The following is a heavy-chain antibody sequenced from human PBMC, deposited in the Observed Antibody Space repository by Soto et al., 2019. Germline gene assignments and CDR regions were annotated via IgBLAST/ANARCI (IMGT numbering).Heavy chain of an antibody. D-gene: IGHD3-16*01. CDR1: GGSVSSDDYY. Sequence: SETLSLTCTVSGGSVSSDDYYWSWVRQPPGKGLEWIGYIYYSGSTYYNPSLKSRVIISLDTSKNQFSLRVRSVTAADAATYYCARVEYYPYHMDVWGQGTSVTVSS. V-gene: IGHV4-30-4*01. CDR3: ARVEYYPYHMDV. CDR2: IYYSGST. J-gene: IGHJ6*02.